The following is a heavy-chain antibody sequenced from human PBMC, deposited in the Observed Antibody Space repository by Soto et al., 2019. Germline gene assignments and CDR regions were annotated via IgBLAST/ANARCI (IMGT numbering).Heavy chain of an antibody. CDR2: IIPLFGTA. Sequence: QVQLEQSGAEVKQPGSSVRVSCKTSGGTFSTYAINWVRQAPGQGLEWVGAIIPLFGTADYSQKFQGRVTITADESTSTAYMELSSLRSDDTAVYFCARPKGTYSSGYYYFDFWGQGTLVTVSS. CDR1: GGTFSTYA. V-gene: IGHV1-69*01. CDR3: ARPKGTYSSGYYYFDF. D-gene: IGHD6-19*01. J-gene: IGHJ4*02.